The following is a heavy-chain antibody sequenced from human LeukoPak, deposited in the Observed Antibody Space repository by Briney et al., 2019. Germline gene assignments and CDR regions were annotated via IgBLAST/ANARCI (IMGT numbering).Heavy chain of an antibody. CDR1: GGSISSRSYY. V-gene: IGHV4-39*01. Sequence: PSETLSLTCTVSGGSISSRSYYWGWIRQPPGKGLEGIGSIYYSGSTYYNPSLKSRVTISVDTSKTQFSLKLSSVTAADTAVYYCARQLGYSSFDYWGQGTLVTVSS. CDR3: ARQLGYSSFDY. D-gene: IGHD5-24*01. J-gene: IGHJ4*02. CDR2: IYYSGST.